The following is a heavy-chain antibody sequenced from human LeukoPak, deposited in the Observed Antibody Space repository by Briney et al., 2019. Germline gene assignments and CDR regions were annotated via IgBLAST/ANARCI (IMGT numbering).Heavy chain of an antibody. J-gene: IGHJ4*02. CDR1: VSTFTNKD. CDR2: IIPICGKA. V-gene: IGHV1-69*04. D-gene: IGHD3-22*01. Sequence: ASVTVSFTSSVSTFTNKDFSWMCHAPGQGLEWIGRIIPICGKAESAQNFQGRVTLTADKSTNTVYMEMRSLRSDDTAVYFCAREVYYYSSGHKPSKYFDSWGQGSLVTVSS. CDR3: AREVYYYSSGHKPSKYFDS.